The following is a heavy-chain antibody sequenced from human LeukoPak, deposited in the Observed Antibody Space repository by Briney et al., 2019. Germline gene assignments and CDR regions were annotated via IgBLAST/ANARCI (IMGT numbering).Heavy chain of an antibody. J-gene: IGHJ4*02. CDR1: GFTFRSYA. Sequence: PGGSLRLSCAASGFTFRSYAMHWVRQAPGKGLEWVAVISYDGSNKYYADSVKGRFTISRDNSKNTLYLQMNSLRAEDTAVYYCASNYDSSWWGVDYWGQGTLVTVSS. D-gene: IGHD3-22*01. CDR2: ISYDGSNK. CDR3: ASNYDSSWWGVDY. V-gene: IGHV3-30-3*01.